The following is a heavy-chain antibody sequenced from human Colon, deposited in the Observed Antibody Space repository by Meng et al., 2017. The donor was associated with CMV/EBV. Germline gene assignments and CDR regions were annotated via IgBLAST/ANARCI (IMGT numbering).Heavy chain of an antibody. J-gene: IGHJ4*02. D-gene: IGHD6-13*01. V-gene: IGHV1-18*01. CDR3: ARDIASTGTGGPDY. CDR2: RNTNNGKT. CDR1: GATFNGSG. Sequence: ASGATFNGSGNRWVRQAPGQELEWMGWRNTNNGKTNYAQNLQGRVTMTTDTSSTTAYMELRSLISDDTAVYYCARDIASTGTGGPDYWGQGTLVTVSS.